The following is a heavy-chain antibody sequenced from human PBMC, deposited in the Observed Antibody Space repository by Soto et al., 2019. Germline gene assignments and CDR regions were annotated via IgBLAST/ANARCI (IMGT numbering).Heavy chain of an antibody. CDR2: IIPIFGTA. Sequence: QVQLVQSGAEVKKPGSSVKVSCKTSGGTFSSYAISWVRQAPGQGLEWMGGIIPIFGTANYAQKFQGRVTITADKSTSTAYMELSSLRSEDTAVYYCALELYSSTEPICGMDVWGQGTTVTVCS. CDR3: ALELYSSTEPICGMDV. J-gene: IGHJ6*02. D-gene: IGHD2-15*01. V-gene: IGHV1-69*06. CDR1: GGTFSSYA.